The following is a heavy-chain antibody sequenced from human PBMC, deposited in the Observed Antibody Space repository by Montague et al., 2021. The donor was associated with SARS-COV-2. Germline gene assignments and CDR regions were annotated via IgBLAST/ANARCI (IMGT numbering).Heavy chain of an antibody. Sequence: SLRLSCAASGFILSTYDMHWVRQATGKGLEWVSAIGNRGDTYYPGSVKGRFTMSRENDENSLYLQMTSLRAGDTAVYYCARAPPYSSASWGYYGMDVWGQGTTVTVSS. CDR3: ARAPPYSSASWGYYGMDV. D-gene: IGHD6-6*01. CDR1: GFILSTYD. V-gene: IGHV3-13*01. J-gene: IGHJ6*02. CDR2: IGNRGDT.